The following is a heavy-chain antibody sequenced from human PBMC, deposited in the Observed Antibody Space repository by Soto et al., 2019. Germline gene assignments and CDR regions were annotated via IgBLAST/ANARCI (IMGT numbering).Heavy chain of an antibody. CDR1: GNTFSDSA. D-gene: IGHD2-2*01. Sequence: GASVKVSCKSSGNTFSDSAFIWVRQAPGKGLEWMGWISAYSGDTDYAQKFQGRVTMTTDTSTNTVYMDLRSLRSDDTAVYYCARDGYCSGTTCFHRNYFYFGIDVWGQGTAVPVS. J-gene: IGHJ6*02. CDR2: ISAYSGDT. V-gene: IGHV1-18*04. CDR3: ARDGYCSGTTCFHRNYFYFGIDV.